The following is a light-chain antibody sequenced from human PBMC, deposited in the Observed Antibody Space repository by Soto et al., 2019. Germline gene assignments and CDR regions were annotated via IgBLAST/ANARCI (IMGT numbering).Light chain of an antibody. Sequence: QSALTQPASVSGSPGQSITLSCTGTGSDVGGYDYVSWYQQHPGKAPKLMIYQVSNRPSGISYRFSGSKSGNTASLTISGLQAEDEADYYCSSYTTTKTLVFGGGTKLTVL. CDR3: SSYTTTKTLV. CDR2: QVS. J-gene: IGLJ3*02. CDR1: GSDVGGYDY. V-gene: IGLV2-14*01.